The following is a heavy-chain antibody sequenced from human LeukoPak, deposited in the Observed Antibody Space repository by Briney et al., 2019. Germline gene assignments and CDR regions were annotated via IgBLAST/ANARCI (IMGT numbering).Heavy chain of an antibody. D-gene: IGHD3-10*01. V-gene: IGHV3-23*01. CDR2: ISGSGGST. CDR1: GFTFSSYG. J-gene: IGHJ4*02. CDR3: AKGSGLLWFGELLPAPPFDY. Sequence: TGGSLRLSCAASGFTFSSYGMSWVRQAPGKGLEWVSAISGSGGSTYYADSVKGRFTISRDNSKNTLYLQMNSLRAEDTAVYYCAKGSGLLWFGELLPAPPFDYWGQGTLVTVSS.